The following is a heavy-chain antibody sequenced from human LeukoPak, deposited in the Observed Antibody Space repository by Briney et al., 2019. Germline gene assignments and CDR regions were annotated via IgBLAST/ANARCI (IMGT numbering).Heavy chain of an antibody. CDR3: ARVVPAVIPYYYYYYMDV. CDR2: IYYSGST. CDR1: GGSISSSSYY. V-gene: IGHV4-39*07. Sequence: SETLSLTCTVSGGSISSSSYYWGWIRQPPGKGLEWIGSIYYSGSTYYNPSLKSRVTISVDTSKNQFSLKLSSVTAADTAVYYCARVVPAVIPYYYYYYMDVWGKGTTVTVSS. D-gene: IGHD2-2*01. J-gene: IGHJ6*03.